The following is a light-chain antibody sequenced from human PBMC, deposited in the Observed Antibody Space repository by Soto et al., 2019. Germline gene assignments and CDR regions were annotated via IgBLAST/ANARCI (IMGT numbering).Light chain of an antibody. CDR1: QSVSSSY. CDR2: GAS. CDR3: QQYDDWYT. V-gene: IGKV3-20*01. J-gene: IGKJ2*01. Sequence: EIVLTQSPGTLSLSPGERATLSCRASQSVSSSYLAWFQQRPGQAPRLLIYGASSRATGIPDRFSGSGSGPDFTLSISSLQSEDFAICFCQQYDDWYTFGQGSKLEI.